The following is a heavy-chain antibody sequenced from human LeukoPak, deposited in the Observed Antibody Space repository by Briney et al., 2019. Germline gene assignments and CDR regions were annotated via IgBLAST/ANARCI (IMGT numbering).Heavy chain of an antibody. CDR1: GFTFSSYS. V-gene: IGHV3-21*01. CDR3: ARGSYLWYFDY. J-gene: IGHJ4*02. D-gene: IGHD1-26*01. Sequence: GGSLRLSCAASGFTFSSYSMNWVRQAPGKGLEWVSSISSSSSYIYYADSVKGRFTISRDNAKNSLCLQMNSLRAEDTAVYYCARGSYLWYFDYWGQGTLVTVSS. CDR2: ISSSSSYI.